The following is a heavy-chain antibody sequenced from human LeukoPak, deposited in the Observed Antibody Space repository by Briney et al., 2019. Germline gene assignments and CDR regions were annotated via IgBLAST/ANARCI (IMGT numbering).Heavy chain of an antibody. CDR3: ARDKGNGDYGVVGY. J-gene: IGHJ4*02. D-gene: IGHD4-17*01. Sequence: GGSLRLSCAASGFNFSSYWMHWVRQVPGKGLVWVSRINSDGTSTTYADSLKGRFTVSRDNAKNTLSLQMNSLRAEDTAVYYCARDKGNGDYGVVGYWGQGTLVTVSS. V-gene: IGHV3-74*01. CDR2: INSDGTST. CDR1: GFNFSSYW.